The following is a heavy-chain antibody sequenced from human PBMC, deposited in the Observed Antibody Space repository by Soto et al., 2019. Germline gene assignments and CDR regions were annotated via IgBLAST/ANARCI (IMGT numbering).Heavy chain of an antibody. Sequence: GGSLRLSCAASGFTFSSYGMHWVRQAPGKGLEWVAVISYDGSNKYYADSVKGRFTISRDNSKNTLYLQMNSLRAEDTAVYYCAKDLYYYDSSVPHYWGQGTLVTVSS. D-gene: IGHD3-22*01. CDR1: GFTFSSYG. CDR2: ISYDGSNK. J-gene: IGHJ4*02. CDR3: AKDLYYYDSSVPHY. V-gene: IGHV3-30*18.